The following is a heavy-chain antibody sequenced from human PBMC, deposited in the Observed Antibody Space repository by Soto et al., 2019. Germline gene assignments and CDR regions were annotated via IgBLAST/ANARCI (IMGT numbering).Heavy chain of an antibody. CDR1: GFTFSNYG. Sequence: GGSLRLSCAASGFTFSNYGMHWVRQAPGKGLEWVAIIWHDGNNKYYADSVRGRFIISRDNSKNRLYLQMNSLRAEDTAVYYCTSDLVGASDSYGLDVWGQGTPVTVSS. D-gene: IGHD1-26*01. J-gene: IGHJ6*02. CDR3: TSDLVGASDSYGLDV. CDR2: IWHDGNNK. V-gene: IGHV3-33*01.